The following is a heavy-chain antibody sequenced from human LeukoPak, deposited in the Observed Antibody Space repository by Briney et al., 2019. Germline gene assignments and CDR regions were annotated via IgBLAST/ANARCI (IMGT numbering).Heavy chain of an antibody. D-gene: IGHD3-10*01. CDR2: IRYDGSDK. V-gene: IGHV3-30*02. Sequence: HAGGSLRLSCAASGFTFSSYWMSWVRQAPGKGLEWVAFIRYDGSDKYYADSVKGRFTISRDNSKNTLYLQMNSLRTEDTAVYYCARGAMVRGVVFDIWGQGTMVTVSS. CDR1: GFTFSSYW. J-gene: IGHJ3*02. CDR3: ARGAMVRGVVFDI.